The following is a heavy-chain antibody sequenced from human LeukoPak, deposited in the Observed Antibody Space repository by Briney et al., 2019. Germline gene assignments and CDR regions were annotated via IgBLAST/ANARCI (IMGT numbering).Heavy chain of an antibody. CDR1: GFTFSTYS. Sequence: GGSLRLSCAASGFTFSTYSMNWVRQAPGKGLEWVSSIGGSSTSIYYADSVKGRFTISRDNAKSSLYLQMNSLRAEDAAVYYCARELGGDYGEAFDIGGQGTMVTVSS. V-gene: IGHV3-21*01. CDR3: ARELGGDYGEAFDI. D-gene: IGHD4-17*01. J-gene: IGHJ3*02. CDR2: IGGSSTSI.